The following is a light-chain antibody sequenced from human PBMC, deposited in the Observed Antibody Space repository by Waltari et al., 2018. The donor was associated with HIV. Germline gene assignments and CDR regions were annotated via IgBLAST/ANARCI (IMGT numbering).Light chain of an antibody. CDR1: HSVGTY. CDR3: QQRTNWPQNT. Sequence: EIVLTQSPATLSLSPGERATLSCRASHSVGTYLAWYQQKLGQPPRLLIHDASNRATGIPPRFSGSGSGTDFTLTSSSLEPEDFAVYYCQQRTNWPQNTFGGGTKVEIK. V-gene: IGKV3-11*01. J-gene: IGKJ4*01. CDR2: DAS.